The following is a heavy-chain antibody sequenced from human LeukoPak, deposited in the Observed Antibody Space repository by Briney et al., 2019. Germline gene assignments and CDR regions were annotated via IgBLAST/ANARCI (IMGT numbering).Heavy chain of an antibody. Sequence: GGSLRLSCAASGFTFSSYAMSWVRQAPGKGLEWVSAISGSGGSTYYADSVKGRFTISRDNSKNTLYLQMHSLRAEDTAVYYCAKQGIPSRCIDYWGQGTLVTVSS. CDR1: GFTFSSYA. D-gene: IGHD2-15*01. J-gene: IGHJ4*02. V-gene: IGHV3-23*01. CDR2: ISGSGGST. CDR3: AKQGIPSRCIDY.